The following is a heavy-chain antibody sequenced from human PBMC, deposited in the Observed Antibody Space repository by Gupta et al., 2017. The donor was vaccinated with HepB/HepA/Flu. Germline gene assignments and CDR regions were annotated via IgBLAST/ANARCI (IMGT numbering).Heavy chain of an antibody. V-gene: IGHV3-7*01. CDR1: GFSFSNDW. D-gene: IGHD2-2*03. CDR3: VRVDIS. CDR2: INPDGSVR. Sequence: EVQLEESGGGLVQPGGSLRLSCAASGFSFSNDWMNWVRQVSGKGLEGVANINPDGSVRRYGDSVKGRFIISRDNAKNSLYLQMSSLRAEDTAVYYCVRVDISWGQGTRVTVSP. J-gene: IGHJ5*02.